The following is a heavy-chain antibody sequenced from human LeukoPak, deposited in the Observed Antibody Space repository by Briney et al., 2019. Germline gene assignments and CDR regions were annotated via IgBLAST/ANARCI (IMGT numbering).Heavy chain of an antibody. J-gene: IGHJ5*02. CDR2: IIPIFGTA. V-gene: IGHV1-69*06. CDR1: GGTFSSYA. Sequence: SVKVSCKASGGTFSSYAISWVRQAPGQGLEWMGGIIPIFGTANYAQKFQGRDTITADKSTSTAYMELSSLRSEDTAVYYCARVYCSSTSCYETRFDPWGQGTLVTVSS. CDR3: ARVYCSSTSCYETRFDP. D-gene: IGHD2-2*01.